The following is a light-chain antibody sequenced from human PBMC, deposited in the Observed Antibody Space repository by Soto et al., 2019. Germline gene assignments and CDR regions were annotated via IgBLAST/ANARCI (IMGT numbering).Light chain of an antibody. CDR3: QKYNSAPLT. Sequence: EIVLTQSPGTLSLSPGERATLFCRASQSLSASYLAWYQQKPGQAPRLLVYGAFTRATGIPARFSGSGSGTDFTLTISSLQPEDVATYYCQKYNSAPLTFGGGTKVDIK. CDR2: GAF. J-gene: IGKJ4*01. V-gene: IGKV3-20*01. CDR1: QSLSASY.